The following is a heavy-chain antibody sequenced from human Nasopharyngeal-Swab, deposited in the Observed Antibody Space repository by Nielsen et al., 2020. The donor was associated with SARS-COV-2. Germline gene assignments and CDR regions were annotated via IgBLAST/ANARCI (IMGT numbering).Heavy chain of an antibody. CDR2: ISSSSSYI. CDR1: GFTFSNYN. D-gene: IGHD3-3*01. CDR3: ARDGLDYDFWSAYFMDV. J-gene: IGHJ6*02. V-gene: IGHV3-21*01. Sequence: GESLKISCAASGFTFSNYNMNWVRQAPGKGLEWVSSISSSSSYIYYADSVKGRFTIPRDNAKNSLYLQMNSLRAEDTAVYYCARDGLDYDFWSAYFMDVWGQGTTVTVSS.